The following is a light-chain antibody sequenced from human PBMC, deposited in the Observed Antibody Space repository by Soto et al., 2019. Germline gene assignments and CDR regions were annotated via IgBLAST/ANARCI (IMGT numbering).Light chain of an antibody. Sequence: EIVMTQSPATLSVSPGEKATLSCRASQSGSNNLAWFQQNPGQVPSLLIYGASNRATGIPDRFSGSGSGTDFTLTISSLEPEDFAVYYCQHRYNWPLTFGGGTKV. CDR1: QSGSNN. V-gene: IGKV3-11*01. CDR3: QHRYNWPLT. CDR2: GAS. J-gene: IGKJ4*01.